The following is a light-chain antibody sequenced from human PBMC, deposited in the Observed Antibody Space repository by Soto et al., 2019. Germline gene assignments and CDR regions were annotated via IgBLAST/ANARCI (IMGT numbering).Light chain of an antibody. CDR2: LNSDGSH. Sequence: QPVLTQSPSASASLGASVKLTCTLSSGHDNYAIAWHQQQPEKGPRYLMKLNSDGSHNQGDGIPDRFSGSRSGAERYLTISSLQSEDEADYYCQTWDTGIQVFGGGTKLTVL. V-gene: IGLV4-69*01. CDR1: SGHDNYA. CDR3: QTWDTGIQV. J-gene: IGLJ2*01.